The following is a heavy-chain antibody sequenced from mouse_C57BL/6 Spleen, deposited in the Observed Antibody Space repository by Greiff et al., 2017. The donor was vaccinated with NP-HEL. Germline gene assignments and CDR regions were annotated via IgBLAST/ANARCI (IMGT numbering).Heavy chain of an antibody. CDR2: IYPGDGDT. CDR1: GYAFSSSW. CDR3: AREGVYYDYDAWFAY. J-gene: IGHJ3*01. Sequence: QVQLKQSGPELVKPGASVKISCKASGYAFSSSWMNWVKQRPGKGLEWIGRIYPGDGDTNYNGKFKGKATLTADKSSSTAYMQLSSLTSEDSAVYFCAREGVYYDYDAWFAYWGQGTLVTVSA. V-gene: IGHV1-82*01. D-gene: IGHD2-4*01.